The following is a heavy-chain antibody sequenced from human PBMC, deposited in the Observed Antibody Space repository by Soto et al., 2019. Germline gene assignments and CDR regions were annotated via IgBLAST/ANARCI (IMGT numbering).Heavy chain of an antibody. CDR3: AKGGPDGFCSGGRCYFDY. CDR1: GFTFDDYA. CDR2: ISWNSNII. V-gene: IGHV3-9*01. Sequence: EVQLVESGGGLVQPGRSLRLSCAASGFTFDDYAMHWVRRVPGKGLEWVSGISWNSNIIGYADSVKGRFTISRDNAKNSLYLQMNSRRPEDTALYYCAKGGPDGFCSGGRCYFDYWGQGTLVTVSS. D-gene: IGHD2-15*01. J-gene: IGHJ4*02.